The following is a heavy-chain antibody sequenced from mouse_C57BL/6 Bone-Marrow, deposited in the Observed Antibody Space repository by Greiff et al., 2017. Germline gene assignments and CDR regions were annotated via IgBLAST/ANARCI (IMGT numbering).Heavy chain of an antibody. CDR2: IYPRDGST. D-gene: IGHD1-1*01. CDR1: GYTFTSYD. J-gene: IGHJ1*03. V-gene: IGHV1-85*01. Sequence: VMLVESGPELVKPGASVKLSCKASGYTFTSYDINWVKQRPGQGLAWIGWIYPRDGSTKSNEKFKGKATLTVDTSSSTAYMELHSMTTEDSAVYFCARYYGSSYWYFDVWGTGTTVTVSS. CDR3: ARYYGSSYWYFDV.